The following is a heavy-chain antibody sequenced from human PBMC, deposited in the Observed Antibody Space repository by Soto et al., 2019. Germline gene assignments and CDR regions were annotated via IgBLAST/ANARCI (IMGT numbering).Heavy chain of an antibody. V-gene: IGHV3-30*18. Sequence: QVQLVESGGGVVQPGRSLRLSCAASGFTFSSYGMHWVRQAPGKGLERVAVISYDGSNKYYADSVKGRFTISRDNSKNTLYLQMNSLRAEDTAVYYCAKGDYYDSSGTGLDYWGQGTLVTVSS. D-gene: IGHD3-22*01. J-gene: IGHJ4*02. CDR3: AKGDYYDSSGTGLDY. CDR1: GFTFSSYG. CDR2: ISYDGSNK.